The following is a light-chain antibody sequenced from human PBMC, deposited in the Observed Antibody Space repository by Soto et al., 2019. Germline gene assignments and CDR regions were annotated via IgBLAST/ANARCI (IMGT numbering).Light chain of an antibody. V-gene: IGKV1-5*03. CDR3: QHLWT. CDR1: QSISSW. CDR2: KAS. Sequence: DIQMTQSPSTLSASVGDRVTITCRASQSISSWLAWYQQKPGKAPKLLIYKASSLESGVPSRFSGSGSGTEFTLTISSLQPDDFATYYCQHLWTFGKGTKVEIK. J-gene: IGKJ1*01.